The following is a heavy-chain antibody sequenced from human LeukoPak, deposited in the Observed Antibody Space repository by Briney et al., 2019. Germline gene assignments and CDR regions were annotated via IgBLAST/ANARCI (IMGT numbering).Heavy chain of an antibody. V-gene: IGHV3-23*01. CDR1: GFTFRNYA. CDR2: IPVNGGST. J-gene: IGHJ4*02. CDR3: ARSRRPFDFED. Sequence: GGSLRLSCVASGFTFRNYAMSWVRQAPGKGVEWVSAIPVNGGSTYYTDSVKGRFTISRDNFKNTLYLQMNSLRAEDTAVYYCARSRRPFDFEDWGQGTLVTVSS.